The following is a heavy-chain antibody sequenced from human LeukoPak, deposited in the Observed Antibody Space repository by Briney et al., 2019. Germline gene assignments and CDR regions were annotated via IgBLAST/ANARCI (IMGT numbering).Heavy chain of an antibody. D-gene: IGHD2-2*01. CDR1: GFNFSTYS. V-gene: IGHV3-21*01. Sequence: GGSLRLSCVASGFNFSTYSMNWVRQTPGKGLEWVSSISSGSSLIYYADSVKGRFTISRDNAKNSMFLQLNSLRAEDTAMFYCARDRTGVPVAPLVFDLWGQGTLVTVSS. CDR3: ARDRTGVPVAPLVFDL. J-gene: IGHJ4*02. CDR2: ISSGSSLI.